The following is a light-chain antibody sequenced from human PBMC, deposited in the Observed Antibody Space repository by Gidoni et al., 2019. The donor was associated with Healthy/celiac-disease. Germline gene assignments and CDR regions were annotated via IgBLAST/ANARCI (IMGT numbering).Light chain of an antibody. V-gene: IGKV2-28*01. CDR1: QSLLHSNGYNY. CDR3: MQALQTPPWT. Sequence: DIVMTQSPLPLPVTPGEPASISCRSSQSLLHSNGYNYLDWYLQKPGQSPQLLIYMGSNRASGVPDRFSGSGSGTDFTLKISRVEAEDVGVYYCMQALQTPPWTFXXXTKVEIK. J-gene: IGKJ1*01. CDR2: MGS.